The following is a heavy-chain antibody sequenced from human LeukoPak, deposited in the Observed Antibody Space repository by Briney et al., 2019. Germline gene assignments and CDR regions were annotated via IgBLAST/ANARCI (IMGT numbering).Heavy chain of an antibody. Sequence: ASVNVSCKASGYTFTNYGISWVRQAPAQGLDWMGWISAYNGNTNYAQKLQGRVTMTTDTSTSTAYMELRSLRSDDTAVYYCARCQKEYYDIFTGYPDNWFDPWGQGTLVTVSS. CDR2: ISAYNGNT. D-gene: IGHD3-9*01. CDR1: GYTFTNYG. J-gene: IGHJ5*02. V-gene: IGHV1-18*01. CDR3: ARCQKEYYDIFTGYPDNWFDP.